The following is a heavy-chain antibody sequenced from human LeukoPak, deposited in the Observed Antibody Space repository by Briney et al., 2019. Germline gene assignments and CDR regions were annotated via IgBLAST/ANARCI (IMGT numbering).Heavy chain of an antibody. J-gene: IGHJ4*02. D-gene: IGHD3-22*01. Sequence: PGGSLRLSCAASGFSFSDYSINWVRQAPGKGLEWVSAISGSGGSTYYADSVKGRFTISRDNSKNTLYLQMNSLRAEDTAVYYCAKDAACESIWCYDSSGYHYDYWGQGTLVTVSS. CDR3: AKDAACESIWCYDSSGYHYDY. CDR2: ISGSGGST. CDR1: GFSFSDYS. V-gene: IGHV3-23*01.